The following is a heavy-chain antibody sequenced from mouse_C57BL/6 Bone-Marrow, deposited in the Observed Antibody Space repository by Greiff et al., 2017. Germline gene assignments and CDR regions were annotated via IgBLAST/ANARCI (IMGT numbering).Heavy chain of an antibody. Sequence: VQLQQSGAELVRPGASVKLSCTASGFNIKDDYMHWVKQRPEQGLEWIGWIDPENGDTEYASKFQGKATITADTSSNTAYLQLSSLTSEDTAVYYCTTPIYYDYDNYAMDYWGQGTSVTVSS. CDR1: GFNIKDDY. D-gene: IGHD2-4*01. CDR2: IDPENGDT. J-gene: IGHJ4*01. CDR3: TTPIYYDYDNYAMDY. V-gene: IGHV14-4*01.